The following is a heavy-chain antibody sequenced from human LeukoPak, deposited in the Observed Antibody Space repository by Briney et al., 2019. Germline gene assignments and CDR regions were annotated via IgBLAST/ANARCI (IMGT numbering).Heavy chain of an antibody. CDR1: GFIFSSFA. CDR2: ISAGGSI. CDR3: ARGSDISSWYYNGMDV. Sequence: PGGSLRLSCAASGFIFSSFAMSWVRQAPGKGLEWVSAISAGGSIYYADSVKGRSTISRDNSKNTLYLQMNSLKTEDTALYYCARGSDISSWYYNGMDVWGQGTTVTVSS. J-gene: IGHJ6*02. D-gene: IGHD6-13*01. V-gene: IGHV3-23*01.